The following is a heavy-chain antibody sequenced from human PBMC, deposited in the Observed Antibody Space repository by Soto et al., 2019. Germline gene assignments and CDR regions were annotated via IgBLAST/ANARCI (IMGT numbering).Heavy chain of an antibody. D-gene: IGHD6-6*01. J-gene: IGHJ5*02. CDR2: INPNSGGT. CDR3: ARYRLIAARRGSWFDP. V-gene: IGHV1-2*02. CDR1: GYTFTGYY. Sequence: ASVKVSCKASGYTFTGYYMHWVRQAPGQGLEWMGWINPNSGGTNYAQKFQGRVTMTRDTSISTAYMELSRLRSDDTAVYYCARYRLIAARRGSWFDPWGQGXLVTVYS.